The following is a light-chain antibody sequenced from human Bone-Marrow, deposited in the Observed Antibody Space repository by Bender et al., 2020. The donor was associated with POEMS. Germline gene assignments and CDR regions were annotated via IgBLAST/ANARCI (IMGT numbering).Light chain of an antibody. J-gene: IGLJ3*02. CDR3: QSYDNSLGGWV. CDR1: SSNTGSGYD. CDR2: GYN. V-gene: IGLV1-40*01. Sequence: QSALTQPASVSGSSGQRVTISCTGSSSNTGSGYDINWYQHLPGTAPKLLIYGYNNRPSGVPDRFSGSKSGTSASLAITGLQAEDEGDYYCQSYDNSLGGWVFGGGTKLTVL.